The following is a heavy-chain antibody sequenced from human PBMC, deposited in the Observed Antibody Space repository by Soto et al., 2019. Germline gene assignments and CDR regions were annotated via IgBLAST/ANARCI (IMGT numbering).Heavy chain of an antibody. Sequence: SETLSLTCAVSGGSISSSNWWSWVRQPPGKGLEWIGEIYHSGSTNYNPSLKSRVTISVDKSKNQFSLKLSSVTAADTAVYYCERGKSRYYATSGPFDYWGQGTLVTVS. J-gene: IGHJ4*02. CDR1: GGSISSSNW. CDR2: IYHSGST. CDR3: ERGKSRYYATSGPFDY. D-gene: IGHD3-22*01. V-gene: IGHV4-4*02.